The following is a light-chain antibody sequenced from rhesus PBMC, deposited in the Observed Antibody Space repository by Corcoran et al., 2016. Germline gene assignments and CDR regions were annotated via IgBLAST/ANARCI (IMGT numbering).Light chain of an antibody. CDR2: AAS. J-gene: IGKJ2*01. CDR1: QGISNW. CDR3: QQQNSHPCS. Sequence: DIQMTQSPSSLSASVGDRVTITCQASQGISNWLAWYKQKQGKAPKLLIYAASSWQSGVPSRFSGSGAGTDFTLTISSRQPADAEAYYCQQQNSHPCSFGQGTKVEIK. V-gene: IGKV1S11*01.